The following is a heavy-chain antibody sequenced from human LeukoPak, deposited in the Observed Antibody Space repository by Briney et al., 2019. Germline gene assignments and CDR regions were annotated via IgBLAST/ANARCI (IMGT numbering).Heavy chain of an antibody. CDR3: AKDGLWFGDLTYFDY. Sequence: GGSLRLSCAASGFTFSNYGMHWVRQAPGKGLEWVAVISSDGSNKYYANSVKGRYTISRDNSKNTLFLQMNSLRAEDTAVYYCAKDGLWFGDLTYFDYWGQGTLVTVSS. V-gene: IGHV3-30*18. J-gene: IGHJ4*02. CDR2: ISSDGSNK. CDR1: GFTFSNYG. D-gene: IGHD3-10*01.